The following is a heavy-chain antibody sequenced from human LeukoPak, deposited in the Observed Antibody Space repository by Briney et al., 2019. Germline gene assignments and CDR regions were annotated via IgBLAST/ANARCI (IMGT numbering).Heavy chain of an antibody. Sequence: ASVKVSCKASGYTFTGYYMHWVRQAPGQGLEWMGWINPNCGGTNYAQKFQGWVTMTRDTSISTAYMELSRLRSDDTAVYYCARGSDFDWLPPMDYWGQGTLVTVSS. CDR2: INPNCGGT. D-gene: IGHD3-9*01. CDR1: GYTFTGYY. J-gene: IGHJ4*02. V-gene: IGHV1-2*04. CDR3: ARGSDFDWLPPMDY.